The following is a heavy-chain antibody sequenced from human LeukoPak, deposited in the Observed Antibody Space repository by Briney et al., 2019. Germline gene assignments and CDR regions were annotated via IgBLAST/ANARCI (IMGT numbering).Heavy chain of an antibody. V-gene: IGHV1-18*01. CDR1: GYTFTSYG. Sequence: ASVKVSCKASGYTFTSYGISWVRQAPGQGLEWMGWISAYNGNTNYAQKLQGRVTMTTDTSTSTAYMELRSLRSDDTAVYYCARVARGQWLVQGGYYFDYWGQGTLVTVSS. D-gene: IGHD6-19*01. CDR2: ISAYNGNT. CDR3: ARVARGQWLVQGGYYFDY. J-gene: IGHJ4*02.